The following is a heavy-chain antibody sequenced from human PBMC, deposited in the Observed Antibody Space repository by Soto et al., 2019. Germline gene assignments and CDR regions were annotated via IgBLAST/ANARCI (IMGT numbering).Heavy chain of an antibody. CDR1: GGSIISGDYY. CDR3: ARNITMVRGVYYYYYGMDV. J-gene: IGHJ6*02. D-gene: IGHD3-10*01. Sequence: KSSETLSLTCTVSGGSIISGDYYWIWIRQPPGKGLEWIGYIYYSGSTYYNPSLKSRVTISVDTSKNQFSLKLSSVTAADTAVYYCARNITMVRGVYYYYYGMDVWGQGTTVTVSS. V-gene: IGHV4-30-4*01. CDR2: IYYSGST.